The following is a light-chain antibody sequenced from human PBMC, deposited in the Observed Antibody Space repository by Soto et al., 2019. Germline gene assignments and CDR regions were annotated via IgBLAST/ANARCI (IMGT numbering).Light chain of an antibody. CDR2: EVS. CDR3: SSYTSSSTYV. J-gene: IGLJ1*01. Sequence: QSVLTQPASVSGSPGQSITISCTGTSSDVGNYNYVSWYQQHPGKAPKLMIFEVSNRPSGVSIRFSGSKSGNTASLTISGLQAEDEADYYCSSYTSSSTYVFGTGTKLTVL. CDR1: SSDVGNYNY. V-gene: IGLV2-14*01.